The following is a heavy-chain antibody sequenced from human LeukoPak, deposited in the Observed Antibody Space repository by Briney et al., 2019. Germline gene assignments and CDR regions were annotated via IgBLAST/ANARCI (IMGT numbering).Heavy chain of an antibody. Sequence: PSETLSLTCTVSGGSISSSSYYWGWIRQPPGKGLEWIGSIYYSGSTYYNPSLKSRVTISVDTSKNQFSLKLSSVTAADTAVYYCARAQWLVGYYYYYYMDVWGKGTTVTISS. D-gene: IGHD6-19*01. CDR3: ARAQWLVGYYYYYYMDV. CDR2: IYYSGST. J-gene: IGHJ6*03. V-gene: IGHV4-39*07. CDR1: GGSISSSSYY.